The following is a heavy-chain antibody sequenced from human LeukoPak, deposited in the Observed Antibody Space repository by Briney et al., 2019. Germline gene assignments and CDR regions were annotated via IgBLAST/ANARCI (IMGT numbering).Heavy chain of an antibody. CDR3: AKRSKGGDSTGYYYYFDL. V-gene: IGHV3-74*01. CDR2: ISGDGSTT. Sequence: GGSLRLSCAASGFTFSSYWMHWVRRAPGKGLVWVSLISGDGSTTIYADSVKGRFTISRDNAKNTLFLQMNSLRAEDTAVYYCAKRSKGGDSTGYYYYFDLWGRGTLVTVSS. J-gene: IGHJ2*01. D-gene: IGHD3-22*01. CDR1: GFTFSSYW.